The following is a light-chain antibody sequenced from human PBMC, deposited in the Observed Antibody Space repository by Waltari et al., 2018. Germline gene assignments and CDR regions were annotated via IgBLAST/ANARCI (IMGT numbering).Light chain of an antibody. J-gene: IGKJ2*01. CDR2: AAS. CDR1: HNFDNY. Sequence: DIQLTQSPSSLSASVGDRVTIICRSSHNFDNYLNWYQQKAGKTPKLLIYAASNLQVGVSSRFSGSGSGIEFTLSISHLQPEDFATYYCQQTFSTPPQMYTFGQGTKLDIK. CDR3: QQTFSTPPQMYT. V-gene: IGKV1-39*01.